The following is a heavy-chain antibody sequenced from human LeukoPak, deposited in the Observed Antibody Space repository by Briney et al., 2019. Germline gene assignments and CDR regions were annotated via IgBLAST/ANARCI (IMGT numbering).Heavy chain of an antibody. V-gene: IGHV3-21*04. CDR2: ISSSSSYI. CDR1: GFTFSSYS. CDR3: ARDRGDYYDSSGYYDPGYFQH. D-gene: IGHD3-22*01. Sequence: PGGSLRLSCAASGFTFSSYSMNWVRQAPGKGLEWVSSISSSSSYIYYADSVKGRFTISRDNAKNSLYLQMNSLRAEDTALYYCARDRGDYYDSSGYYDPGYFQHWGQGTLVTVSS. J-gene: IGHJ1*01.